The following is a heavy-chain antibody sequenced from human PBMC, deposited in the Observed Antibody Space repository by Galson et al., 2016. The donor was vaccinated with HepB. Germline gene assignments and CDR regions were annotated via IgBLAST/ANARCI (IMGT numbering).Heavy chain of an antibody. J-gene: IGHJ2*01. Sequence: DTLSLTCAVSGGSIRRSYWGWIRQPPGKGLEWIGYFSDSGSISYNPSLKRRVPISVGTSENQFSLKLSSVTAADTAVYYCARPYYDISGYYLWYFDLWGRGTLVTVSS. CDR3: ARPYYDISGYYLWYFDL. CDR2: FSDSGSI. CDR1: GGSIRRSY. V-gene: IGHV4-59*08. D-gene: IGHD3-22*01.